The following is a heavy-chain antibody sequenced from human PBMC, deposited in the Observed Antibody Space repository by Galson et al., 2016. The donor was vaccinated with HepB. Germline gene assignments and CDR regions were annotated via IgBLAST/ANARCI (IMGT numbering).Heavy chain of an antibody. CDR3: AGERSGGVSGRLDS. Sequence: SETLSLTCTVSSDSMSGYYWNWIRQPPGKGLEWIGDINYSGRTNYNPSLKSRVTISVDSSKNQFFLKLTSVTAAATAVYFCAGERSGGVSGRLDSWGPGALLTVSS. CDR2: INYSGRT. CDR1: SDSMSGYY. D-gene: IGHD6-25*01. V-gene: IGHV4-59*01. J-gene: IGHJ4*02.